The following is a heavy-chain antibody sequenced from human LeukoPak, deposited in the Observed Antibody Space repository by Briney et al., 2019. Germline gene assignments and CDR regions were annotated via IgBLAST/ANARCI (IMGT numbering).Heavy chain of an antibody. CDR3: ATHTGTNTLFD. CDR2: IIPIFGTA. D-gene: IGHD1-7*01. J-gene: IGHJ4*02. CDR1: GGTFSSYA. Sequence: GASVKVSCKASGGTFSSYAISWVRQAPGQGLEWMGRIIPIFGTANYAQKFQRRVTITTDESTSTAYMELSSLRSEDTAVYYCATHTGTNTLFDWGQGTLVTVSS. V-gene: IGHV1-69*05.